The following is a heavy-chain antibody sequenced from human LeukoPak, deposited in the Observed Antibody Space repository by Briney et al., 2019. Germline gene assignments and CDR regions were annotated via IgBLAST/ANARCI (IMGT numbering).Heavy chain of an antibody. CDR1: GGSFSGYY. D-gene: IGHD2-2*01. Sequence: KPSETLSLTCAVYGGSFSGYYWSWIRQPPGKGLEWIGEINHSGSTNYNPSLKSRVTISVDTSKNQFSLKLSSVTAADTAVYYCARLIECSSTSCYNWFDPWGQGTLVTVSS. CDR3: ARLIECSSTSCYNWFDP. J-gene: IGHJ5*02. CDR2: INHSGST. V-gene: IGHV4-34*01.